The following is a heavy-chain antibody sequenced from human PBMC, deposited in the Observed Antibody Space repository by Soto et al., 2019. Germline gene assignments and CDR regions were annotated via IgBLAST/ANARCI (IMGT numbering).Heavy chain of an antibody. D-gene: IGHD5-18*01. CDR1: GGSISSYY. Sequence: KPSETLSLTCTVSGGSISSYYWSWIRQPAGKGLEWIGRIYTSGSTNYNPSLKSRVTMSVDTSKNQFSLKLSSVTAADTAVYYCARAPTKGYSYGPYYYYGMDVWGQGTTVTVSS. J-gene: IGHJ6*02. CDR3: ARAPTKGYSYGPYYYYGMDV. CDR2: IYTSGST. V-gene: IGHV4-4*07.